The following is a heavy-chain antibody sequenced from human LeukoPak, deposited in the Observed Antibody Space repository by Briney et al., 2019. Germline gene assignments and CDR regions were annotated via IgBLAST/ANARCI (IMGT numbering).Heavy chain of an antibody. Sequence: GGSLRLSCAASGFTFSSYSMNWVRQAPGKGLEWVSSISSSSSYIYYADSVKGRLTISRDNAKNSLYLQMNSLRAEDMAVYYCASLRITMIVDDAFDIWGQGTMVTVSS. CDR1: GFTFSSYS. D-gene: IGHD3-22*01. J-gene: IGHJ3*02. CDR2: ISSSSSYI. V-gene: IGHV3-21*01. CDR3: ASLRITMIVDDAFDI.